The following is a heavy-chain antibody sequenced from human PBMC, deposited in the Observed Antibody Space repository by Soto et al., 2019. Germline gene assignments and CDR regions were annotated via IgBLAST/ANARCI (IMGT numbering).Heavy chain of an antibody. D-gene: IGHD5-12*01. Sequence: SSETMSLTCAVYGGYFIGYDWSWIRQPPGKGLEWIGYIYYSGSTNYNPSLKSRVTISVDTSKNQFSLKLSSVTAADTAVYYCARVSSMVAPDYWGQGTLVTVSS. J-gene: IGHJ4*02. CDR3: ARVSSMVAPDY. CDR1: GGYFIGYD. V-gene: IGHV4-59*01. CDR2: IYYSGST.